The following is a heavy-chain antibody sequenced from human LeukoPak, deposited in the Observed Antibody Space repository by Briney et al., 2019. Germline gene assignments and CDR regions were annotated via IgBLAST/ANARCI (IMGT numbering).Heavy chain of an antibody. V-gene: IGHV4-59*01. Sequence: SETLSLTCTVSGGSISSYYWSWIRQPPGKGLEWIGYIYYSGSTNYNPSLKSRVTISVDTSKNQFSLKLSSVTAADTAVYYCARDVGLRGWNWFDPWGQGILVTVSS. D-gene: IGHD3-10*01. CDR3: ARDVGLRGWNWFDP. CDR1: GGSISSYY. J-gene: IGHJ5*02. CDR2: IYYSGST.